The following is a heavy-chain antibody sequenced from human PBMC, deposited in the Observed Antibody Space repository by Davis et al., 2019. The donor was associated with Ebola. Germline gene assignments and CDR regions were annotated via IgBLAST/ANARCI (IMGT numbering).Heavy chain of an antibody. CDR1: GYTFTSYG. D-gene: IGHD2-15*01. CDR3: ARAKIVVVASHPYYYYGMDV. V-gene: IGHV1-18*01. J-gene: IGHJ6*02. CDR2: ISAYNGNT. Sequence: ASVKVSCKASGYTFTSYGISWVRQAPGQGLEWMGWISAYNGNTNYAQKLQGRVTMTTDTSTSTAYMELSSLRSEDTAVYYCARAKIVVVASHPYYYYGMDVWGQGTTVTVSS.